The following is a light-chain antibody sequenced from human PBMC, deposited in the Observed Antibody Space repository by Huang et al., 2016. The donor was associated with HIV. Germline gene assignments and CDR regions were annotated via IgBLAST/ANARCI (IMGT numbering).Light chain of an antibody. CDR3: QQYNNWLWT. CDR2: DTS. CDR1: QSIAGN. Sequence: EIVMTQSPATLSVSPGERATLSCRASQSIAGNLAWYQQNPGQAPRLRIYDTSTRATGVPARFSGRGSGTEFTLTISSLQSEDLAVYYCQQYNNWLWTFGQGTKVEIK. J-gene: IGKJ1*01. V-gene: IGKV3-15*01.